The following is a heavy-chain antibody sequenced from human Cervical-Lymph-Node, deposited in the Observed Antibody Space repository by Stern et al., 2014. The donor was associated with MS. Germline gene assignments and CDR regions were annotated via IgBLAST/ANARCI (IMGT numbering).Heavy chain of an antibody. J-gene: IGHJ4*02. CDR3: AREGVELRNYFDY. D-gene: IGHD1-7*01. V-gene: IGHV4-31*03. CDR2: IYYRGST. CDR1: GGSISRGGYY. Sequence: QLQLQESGPGLVQPSQTLSPTCTVSGGSISRGGYYWSRIRQHPGKGLEWVGYIYYRGSTHYNPSLKSRVTISVDTSKNQFSLKLSSVTAADPAVYYCAREGVELRNYFDYWGQGTLVTVSS.